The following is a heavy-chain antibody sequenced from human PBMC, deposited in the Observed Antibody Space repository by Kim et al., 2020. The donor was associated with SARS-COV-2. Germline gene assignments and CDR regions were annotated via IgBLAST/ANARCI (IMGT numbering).Heavy chain of an antibody. CDR2: ISWNSGSI. CDR3: AKDITSYVSGSLYFDY. Sequence: GGSLRLSCAASGFTFGDYAIHWVRQAPGKGLAWVSGISWNSGSIGYADSVKGRFTISRDNAKNSLYLQMNRLRAEDTALYYCAKDITSYVSGSLYFDYSGHRTLSTVSS. J-gene: IGHJ4*01. D-gene: IGHD3-10*01. V-gene: IGHV3-9*01. CDR1: GFTFGDYA.